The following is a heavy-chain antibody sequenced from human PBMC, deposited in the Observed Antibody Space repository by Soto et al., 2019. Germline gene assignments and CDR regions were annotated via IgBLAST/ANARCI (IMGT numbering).Heavy chain of an antibody. Sequence: GESLKISCKGSGYSFTSYWIGWVRQMPGKGLEWMGIIYPGDSDTRYSPSFQGQVTISADKSISTAYLQWSSLKASDTAMYYCATQDPYSGSRGEGWFDPWGQGTLVTVSS. CDR3: ATQDPYSGSRGEGWFDP. V-gene: IGHV5-51*01. CDR2: IYPGDSDT. D-gene: IGHD1-26*01. CDR1: GYSFTSYW. J-gene: IGHJ5*02.